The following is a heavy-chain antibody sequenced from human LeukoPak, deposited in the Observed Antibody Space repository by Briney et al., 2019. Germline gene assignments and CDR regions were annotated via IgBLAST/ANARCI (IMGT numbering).Heavy chain of an antibody. Sequence: PGGSLRLSCAASGFTFSSYAMSWVRQAPGKGLEWVSAIGGSGGSTYYAASVKGRFTLSRDDSKKTRYLQMNSLKAEDTAAYHCAKFTPTLVWGALVNWGQGTLVTVSS. CDR2: IGGSGGST. J-gene: IGHJ4*02. CDR1: GFTFSSYA. V-gene: IGHV3-23*01. CDR3: AKFTPTLVWGALVN. D-gene: IGHD3-10*01.